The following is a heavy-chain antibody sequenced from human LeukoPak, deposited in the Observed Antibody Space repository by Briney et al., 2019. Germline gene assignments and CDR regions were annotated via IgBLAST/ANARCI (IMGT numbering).Heavy chain of an antibody. CDR2: IRYDGSNK. D-gene: IGHD2-15*01. CDR1: GFTFSTFG. V-gene: IGHV3-30*02. CDR3: AKRYCSGGRCYSGDYFDY. Sequence: GGSLRLSCAASGFTFSTFGMHWVRQAPGKGLEWVTFIRYDGSNKYYAESVKGRFTISRDNSKHTLYLQMNSLRADDTAVYYCAKRYCSGGRCYSGDYFDYWGQGTLVTVSS. J-gene: IGHJ4*02.